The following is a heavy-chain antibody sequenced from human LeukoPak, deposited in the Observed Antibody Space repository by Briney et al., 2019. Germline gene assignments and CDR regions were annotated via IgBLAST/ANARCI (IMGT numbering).Heavy chain of an antibody. V-gene: IGHV3-30*04. CDR2: VSSDGSNK. Sequence: GGSLRLSCVSSGFTLSSFAMHWVRQAPGKGLEWVAVVSSDGSNKHYADSVKGRFTISRDNSKSTLHLQVDTLRPDDTAVYYCAREYSFGSGTSRINWFDPWGPGTLVTVSS. J-gene: IGHJ5*02. CDR3: AREYSFGSGTSRINWFDP. CDR1: GFTLSSFA. D-gene: IGHD3-10*01.